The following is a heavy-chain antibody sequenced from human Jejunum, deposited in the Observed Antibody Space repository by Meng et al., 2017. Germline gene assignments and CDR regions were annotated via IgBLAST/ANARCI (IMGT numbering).Heavy chain of an antibody. CDR1: GYSISTGYY. CDR2: ISQSGGT. Sequence: SETLSPTCTVPGYSISTGYYWGWIRQPPGKGLEWLGTISQSGGTFYNPSLKSRLTISVDTSKNQFFLKLSSVTAADTAVYDCARRKSGTNAFDIWGQGTMVTVSS. CDR3: ARRKSGTNAFDI. J-gene: IGHJ3*02. V-gene: IGHV4-38-2*02. D-gene: IGHD6-13*01.